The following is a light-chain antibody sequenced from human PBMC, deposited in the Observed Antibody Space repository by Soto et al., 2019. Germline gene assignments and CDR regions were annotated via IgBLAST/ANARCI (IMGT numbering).Light chain of an antibody. Sequence: QSVLPQPPSASGTPGQRVSISCSGSRSNIGTNYVYWYQQFPGTAPKLLIYRDNQRPSGVPDRFSGSKSGTSASLAISGLRSEDEADYYCAAWDDSLSGHNYVFGTGTKLTVL. CDR3: AAWDDSLSGHNYV. CDR2: RDN. J-gene: IGLJ1*01. CDR1: RSNIGTNY. V-gene: IGLV1-47*01.